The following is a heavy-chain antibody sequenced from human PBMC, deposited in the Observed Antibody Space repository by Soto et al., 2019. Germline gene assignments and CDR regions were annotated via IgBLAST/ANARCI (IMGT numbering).Heavy chain of an antibody. CDR3: ARGTLPDY. V-gene: IGHV3-48*04. CDR1: GFTFSSYS. CDR2: ISSSGSTT. J-gene: IGHJ4*02. Sequence: EVQLVESGGGLVQPGGSLRLSCAAFGFTFSSYSINWVRQAPGKGLEWVSYISSSGSTTYYADSVKGRFTTSRDNAKNSLYLQMSSLRAEDTAEYYCARGTLPDYWGQGTLVTVSS.